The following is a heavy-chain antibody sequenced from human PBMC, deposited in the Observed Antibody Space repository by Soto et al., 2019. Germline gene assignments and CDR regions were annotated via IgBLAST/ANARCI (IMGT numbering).Heavy chain of an antibody. J-gene: IGHJ6*02. V-gene: IGHV4-39*01. CDR1: GGSISSSSYY. D-gene: IGHD3-3*01. CDR2: IYYSGST. CDR3: ASSLYDFWSGYYTGRTVVPDYYYYYGMDV. Sequence: QLQLQESGPGLVKPSETLSLTCTVSGGSISSSSYYWGWIRQPPGKGLEWIGSIYYSGSTYYNPSLKSRVTISVDTSKNQFSLKLSSVTAADTAVYYCASSLYDFWSGYYTGRTVVPDYYYYYGMDVWGQGTTVTVSS.